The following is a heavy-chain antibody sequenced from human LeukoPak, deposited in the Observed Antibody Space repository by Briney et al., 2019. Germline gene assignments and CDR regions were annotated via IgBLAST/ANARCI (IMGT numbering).Heavy chain of an antibody. CDR3: ARAHYFGSGSYFDY. D-gene: IGHD3-10*01. V-gene: IGHV4-59*12. J-gene: IGHJ4*02. CDR1: GGSISRYY. CDR2: IYNNAST. Sequence: SETLSLTCSVSGGSISRYYWSWVRQPPGKGLEWIGYIYNNASTSYSPSLKSRLFMSVDTSTNKVSLNLNSVTAADTAVYFCARAHYFGSGSYFDYWGQGTLVTVSS.